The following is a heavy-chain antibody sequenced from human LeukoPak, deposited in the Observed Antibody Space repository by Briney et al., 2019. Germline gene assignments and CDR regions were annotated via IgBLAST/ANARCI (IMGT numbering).Heavy chain of an antibody. Sequence: PGGCLRLSCAASGFTFSSYAMSWVRQAPGKGLEWVSAIRGSGGITYYADSVKGRFTISRDNSKNTLYLQMNSLRAEDTAVYYCAKGTNYYDSSGSHWFDPWGQGTLVTVSS. CDR3: AKGTNYYDSSGSHWFDP. CDR2: IRGSGGIT. J-gene: IGHJ5*02. V-gene: IGHV3-23*01. D-gene: IGHD3-22*01. CDR1: GFTFSSYA.